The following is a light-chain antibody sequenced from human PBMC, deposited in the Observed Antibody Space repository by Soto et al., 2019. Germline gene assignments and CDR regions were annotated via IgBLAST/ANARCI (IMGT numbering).Light chain of an antibody. J-gene: IGKJ2*01. Sequence: DIQMTQSPSSLPASVGDIVTLTCRASQSIGNFLNWYQQKPGKAPKLLIYAASSLQSGVPSRVSGSGSGTEFTLTISSLQPEDFATYYCQQSFNTPLTFGQGTQLQIK. CDR1: QSIGNF. V-gene: IGKV1-39*01. CDR3: QQSFNTPLT. CDR2: AAS.